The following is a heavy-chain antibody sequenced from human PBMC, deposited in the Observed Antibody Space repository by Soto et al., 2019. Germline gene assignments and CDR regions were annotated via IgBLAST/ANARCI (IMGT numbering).Heavy chain of an antibody. D-gene: IGHD2-2*01. CDR2: INPKTGST. V-gene: IGHV1-2*07. Sequence: ASVKVSCKASGYTFTDYYVHWMRQAPGQGLEWVSWINPKTGSTLHAHKFQGRVTMTRDTSINTAYMEVTSLTSDDTAVYYCAGRPNPAHLDYGGQEPRVT. CDR1: GYTFTDYY. CDR3: AGRPNPAHLDY. J-gene: IGHJ4*02.